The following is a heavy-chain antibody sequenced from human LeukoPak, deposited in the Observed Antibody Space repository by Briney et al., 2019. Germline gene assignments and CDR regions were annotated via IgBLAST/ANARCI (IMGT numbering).Heavy chain of an antibody. CDR1: GFMFCHYG. Sequence: PGRSLRLSCAASGFMFCHYGLHWVRQAPGKGLEWVAVIWSDGSNKYYADTVKGRFTISRDDSKKTVYLQMNSLRGEDTAVYYCAKDAQRGFDYSNSLEYWGQGTLVTVSS. CDR2: IWSDGSNK. D-gene: IGHD4-11*01. J-gene: IGHJ4*02. CDR3: AKDAQRGFDYSNSLEY. V-gene: IGHV3-33*06.